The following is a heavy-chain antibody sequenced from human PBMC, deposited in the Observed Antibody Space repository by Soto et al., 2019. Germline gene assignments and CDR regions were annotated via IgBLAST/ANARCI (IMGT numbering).Heavy chain of an antibody. CDR1: GYTFSAYA. CDR2: IDANNGKT. J-gene: IGHJ4*02. Sequence: ASVKVSCKASGYTFSAYAIRWVRQDTGQRPEWMGWIDANNGKTKYSEKFQGRVTITRDTSATTAYMELSRLSSEDTAVYHCARGRWTQRTADYYLDYWGQGTLVTVSS. V-gene: IGHV1-3*01. CDR3: ARGRWTQRTADYYLDY. D-gene: IGHD1-1*01.